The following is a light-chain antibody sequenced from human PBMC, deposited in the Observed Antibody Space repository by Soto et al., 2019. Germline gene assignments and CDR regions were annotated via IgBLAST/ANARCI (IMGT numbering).Light chain of an antibody. Sequence: QSALTQPRSVSGSPGQSVTISCTGTSNDVGGYNFVSWYQQHPGKVPKLFIYDVSRRPSGVPDRFSGSKSGNTASLTISGLQAEDEDDYYCSSYAGSYTLVFGGGTKLTV. J-gene: IGLJ2*01. CDR2: DVS. CDR1: SNDVGGYNF. V-gene: IGLV2-11*01. CDR3: SSYAGSYTLV.